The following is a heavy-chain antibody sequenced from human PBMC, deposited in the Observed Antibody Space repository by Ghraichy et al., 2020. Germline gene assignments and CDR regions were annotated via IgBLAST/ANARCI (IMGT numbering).Heavy chain of an antibody. CDR1: SGSISSSSYY. D-gene: IGHD6-19*01. V-gene: IGHV4-39*01. CDR3: ARLGLGYSSGWYVMDY. Sequence: ASLRLSCTVSSGSISSSSYYWGWIRQPPGKGLEWIGSIYYSGSTYYNPSLKSRVTISVDTSKNQFSLKLSSVTAADTAVYYCARLGLGYSSGWYVMDYWGQGTLVTVSS. CDR2: IYYSGST. J-gene: IGHJ4*02.